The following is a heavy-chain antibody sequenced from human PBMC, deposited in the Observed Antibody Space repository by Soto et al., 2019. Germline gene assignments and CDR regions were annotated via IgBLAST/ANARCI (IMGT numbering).Heavy chain of an antibody. V-gene: IGHV4-34*01. CDR1: GGSFSGYY. CDR3: ARGYSSGWYNWFDP. J-gene: IGHJ5*02. Sequence: QVQLQQWGAGLLKPSETLSLTCAVYGGSFSGYYWSWIRQPPGKGLEWIGEINHSGSTNYNPSLKXXVXLSVDTSKNQFSLKLSSVTAADPAVYYCARGYSSGWYNWFDPWGQGTLVTVSS. D-gene: IGHD6-19*01. CDR2: INHSGST.